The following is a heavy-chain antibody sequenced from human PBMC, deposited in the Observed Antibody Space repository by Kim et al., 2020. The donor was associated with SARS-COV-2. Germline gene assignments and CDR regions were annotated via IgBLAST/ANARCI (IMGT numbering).Heavy chain of an antibody. CDR2: INHSGST. D-gene: IGHD6-13*01. CDR3: ARGGSDLRMYSSSWYRSPHYYYGMDV. Sequence: SETLSLTCAVYGGSFSGYYWSWIRQPPGKGLEWIGEINHSGSTNYNPSLKSRVTISVDTSKNQFSLKLSSVTAADTAVYYCARGGSDLRMYSSSWYRSPHYYYGMDVWGQGTTVTVSS. CDR1: GGSFSGYY. J-gene: IGHJ6*02. V-gene: IGHV4-34*01.